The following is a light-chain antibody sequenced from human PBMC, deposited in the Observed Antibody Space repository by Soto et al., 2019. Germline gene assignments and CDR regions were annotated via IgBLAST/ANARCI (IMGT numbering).Light chain of an antibody. CDR2: DAS. CDR1: QSISSW. V-gene: IGKV1-5*01. J-gene: IGKJ1*01. CDR3: QQYNSYWRT. Sequence: DIPMTQSPSTLSASVGDRVTITCRASQSISSWLAWYQQKPGKAPKLLIYDASSLESGVPSRFSGSGSGTEFTRTISSLQPDDFATYYCQQYNSYWRTFGQGTKVEIK.